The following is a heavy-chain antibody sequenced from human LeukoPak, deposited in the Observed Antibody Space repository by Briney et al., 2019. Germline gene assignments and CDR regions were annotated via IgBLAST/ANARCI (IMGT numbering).Heavy chain of an antibody. D-gene: IGHD3-22*01. CDR3: ARDKKTSCYDSSGYYYPDAFDI. CDR2: IYTSGST. V-gene: IGHV4-4*07. Sequence: PSETLSLTCTVSGGSISSYSWNWIRQPAGKGLEWIGRIYTSGSTKYSPSLKSRVTMSVDTSKNQFSLKLSSVTAADTAVYYCARDKKTSCYDSSGYYYPDAFDIWGQGTTVTVSS. J-gene: IGHJ3*02. CDR1: GGSISSYS.